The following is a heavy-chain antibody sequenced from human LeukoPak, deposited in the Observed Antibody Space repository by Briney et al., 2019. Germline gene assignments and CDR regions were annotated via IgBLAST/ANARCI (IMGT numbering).Heavy chain of an antibody. CDR3: ARDGNPTYYDILTGYYDWFDP. J-gene: IGHJ5*02. V-gene: IGHV3-33*01. D-gene: IGHD3-9*01. CDR1: GFTFSSYG. Sequence: GRSLRLSCAASGFTFSSYGMHWVRQAPGKGLEWVAVIWYDGSNKYYAVSVKGRFTISRDNSKNTLYLQMNSLRAEDTAVYYCARDGNPTYYDILTGYYDWFDPWGQGTLVTVSS. CDR2: IWYDGSNK.